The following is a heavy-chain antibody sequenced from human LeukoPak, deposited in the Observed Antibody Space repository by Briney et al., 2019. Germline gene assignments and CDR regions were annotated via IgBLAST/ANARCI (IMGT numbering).Heavy chain of an antibody. Sequence: SGGSLRLSCAASGFTFSSYAMSWVRQAPGKGLEWVSAISGSGGSTYYADSVKGRFTISRDNSKNTLYLQMNSLRAEDTAVYYCAKKGHSSGWPFDYWGQGILVTVSS. CDR2: ISGSGGST. CDR3: AKKGHSSGWPFDY. D-gene: IGHD6-19*01. CDR1: GFTFSSYA. V-gene: IGHV3-23*01. J-gene: IGHJ4*02.